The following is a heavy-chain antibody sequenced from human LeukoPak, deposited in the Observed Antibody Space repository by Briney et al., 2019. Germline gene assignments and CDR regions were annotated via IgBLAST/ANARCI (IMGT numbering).Heavy chain of an antibody. V-gene: IGHV4-61*02. J-gene: IGHJ4*02. Sequence: SETLSLTCTVSGGSISSGSYYWSWIRQPAGKGLEWIGRIYTSGSTNYNPSLKSRVTISVDTSKNQFSLKLTSVTAADTAVYYCASSIAARVYWGPGTLVTVSS. CDR2: IYTSGST. CDR1: GGSISSGSYY. CDR3: ASSIAARVY. D-gene: IGHD6-6*01.